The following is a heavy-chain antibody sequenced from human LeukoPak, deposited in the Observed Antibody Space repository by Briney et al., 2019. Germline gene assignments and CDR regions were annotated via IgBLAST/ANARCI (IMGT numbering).Heavy chain of an antibody. CDR2: INAGNGNT. CDR1: GYTFTSYA. D-gene: IGHD5-12*01. V-gene: IGHV1-3*01. CDR3: ARAPASCSGYDYYFDY. Sequence: ASVKVSCKASGYTFTSYAMHWVRQAPGQRLEWMGWINAGNGNTKYSQKFQGRVTITRDTSASTAYMELSSLRSEDTAVYYCARAPASCSGYDYYFDYWGQGTLVTVSS. J-gene: IGHJ4*02.